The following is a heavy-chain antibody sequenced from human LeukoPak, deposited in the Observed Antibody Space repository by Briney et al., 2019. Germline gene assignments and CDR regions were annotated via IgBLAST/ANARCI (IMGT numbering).Heavy chain of an antibody. Sequence: ASVKVSCKASGYTFTSYYMRWVRQAPGQGLEWMGIINPSGGSTSYAQKYQGRVTMTRDTSTGTVYMELSSLRSEDTAVYYCARGGTMVRESFDYWGQGTLVTVSS. V-gene: IGHV1-46*01. D-gene: IGHD3-10*01. CDR1: GYTFTSYY. CDR2: INPSGGST. CDR3: ARGGTMVRESFDY. J-gene: IGHJ4*02.